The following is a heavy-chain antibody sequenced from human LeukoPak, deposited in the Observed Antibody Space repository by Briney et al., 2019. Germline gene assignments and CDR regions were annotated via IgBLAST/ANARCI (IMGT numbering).Heavy chain of an antibody. CDR1: GGTFSSYA. D-gene: IGHD6-13*01. V-gene: IGHV1-2*02. CDR3: ARVERIGIAAAGYYFDY. J-gene: IGHJ4*02. Sequence: ASVKVSCKASGGTFSSYAISWVRQAPGQGLEWMGWINPNSGGTNYAQKFQGRVTVTRDTSISTAYMELSRLRSDDTAVHYCARVERIGIAAAGYYFDYWGQGTLVTVSS. CDR2: INPNSGGT.